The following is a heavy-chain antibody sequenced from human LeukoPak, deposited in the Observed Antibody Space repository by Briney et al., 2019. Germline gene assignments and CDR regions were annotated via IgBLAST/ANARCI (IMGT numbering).Heavy chain of an antibody. J-gene: IGHJ4*02. V-gene: IGHV3-21*01. D-gene: IGHD1-26*01. CDR1: GFTFSSYS. Sequence: GGSLRLSCAASGFTFSSYSMNWVRQAPGKGLEWVSSISSSSSYIYYADSVEGRFTISRDNAKNSLYLQMNSLRAEDTAVYYCARDGSGSYSYWGQGTLVTVSS. CDR2: ISSSSSYI. CDR3: ARDGSGSYSY.